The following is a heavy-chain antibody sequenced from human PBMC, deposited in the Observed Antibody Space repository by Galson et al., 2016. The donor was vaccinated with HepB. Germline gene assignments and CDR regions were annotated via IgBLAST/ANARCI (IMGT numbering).Heavy chain of an antibody. CDR2: IFGGGAT. Sequence: SLRLSCAASGLIVSNSYMSWVRQAPGKGLEWVAVIFGGGATYYADSVRDRFTISRDNSNNMVFLQMHSLRAEDTAVYFCSRVGTPRTLHYFDYWGQGIVVA. CDR1: GLIVSNSY. V-gene: IGHV3-53*01. CDR3: SRVGTPRTLHYFDY. J-gene: IGHJ4*02. D-gene: IGHD3-10*01.